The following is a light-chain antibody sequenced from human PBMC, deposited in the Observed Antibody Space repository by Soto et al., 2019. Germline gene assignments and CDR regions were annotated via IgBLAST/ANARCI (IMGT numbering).Light chain of an antibody. V-gene: IGLV2-14*01. CDR1: SSDVGGYNY. CDR2: EVS. J-gene: IGLJ2*01. CDR3: SSYTSSSTLMV. Sequence: QSGLTQPASVSGSPGQSMTISCTGTSSDVGGYNYVSWYQQHPGKAPKLMIYEVSNRPSGVSNRFSGSKSGNTASLTISGLQAEDEADYYCSSYTSSSTLMVFGGGTKLTVL.